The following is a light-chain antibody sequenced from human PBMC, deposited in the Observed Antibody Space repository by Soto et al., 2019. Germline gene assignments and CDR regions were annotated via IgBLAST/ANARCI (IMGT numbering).Light chain of an antibody. CDR2: EVS. V-gene: IGLV2-14*01. CDR3: SSYTSSSWV. CDR1: SSDVGGYNY. J-gene: IGLJ3*02. Sequence: QSVLTQPASVSGSPGQSITISCTGTSSDVGGYNYASWYQQHPGKAPKLMIYEVSNRPSGVSNRFSGSKSGNTASLTISGLQAEDEADYYCSSYTSSSWVFGGGTQLTVL.